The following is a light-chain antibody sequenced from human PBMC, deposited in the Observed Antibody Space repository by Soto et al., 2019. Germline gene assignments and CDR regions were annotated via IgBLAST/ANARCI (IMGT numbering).Light chain of an antibody. Sequence: IQMTQSPSSLSASVGDSVTITCRASQDIRGQLGWYQQKHWKPPKLLIYAVSNLHTGVPSRFSGRGSGTEFTLPISSRQPHDSATYYCLHEFGKPFIFGQGNELEI. CDR3: LHEFGKPFI. J-gene: IGKJ2*01. V-gene: IGKV1-6*01. CDR2: AVS. CDR1: QDIRGQ.